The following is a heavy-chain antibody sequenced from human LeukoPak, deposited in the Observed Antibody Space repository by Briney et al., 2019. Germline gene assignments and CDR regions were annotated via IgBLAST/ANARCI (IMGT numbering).Heavy chain of an antibody. CDR1: GYTFTSYY. Sequence: ASVKVSCKASGYTFTSYYMHWVRQAPGQGLEWMGIINPSGGSTSYAQKFQGRVTMTRVTSTSTVYMELSSLRSEDTAVYYCAKDGGCASTSCYSLLDCWGQGILVTVSS. V-gene: IGHV1-46*01. D-gene: IGHD2-2*02. CDR3: AKDGGCASTSCYSLLDC. CDR2: INPSGGST. J-gene: IGHJ4*02.